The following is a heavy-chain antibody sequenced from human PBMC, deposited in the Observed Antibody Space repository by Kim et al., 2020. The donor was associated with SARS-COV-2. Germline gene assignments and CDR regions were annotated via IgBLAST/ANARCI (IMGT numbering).Heavy chain of an antibody. CDR3: ARDQGVYAVAGLNWFDP. D-gene: IGHD6-19*01. J-gene: IGHJ5*02. Sequence: SETLSLTCTVSGYSISSGYYWGWIRQPPGKGLEWIGSIYHSGSTYYNPSLKSRVTISVDTSKNQFSLKLSSVTAADTAVYYCARDQGVYAVAGLNWFDPWGQGTLVTVSS. CDR1: GYSISSGYY. CDR2: IYHSGST. V-gene: IGHV4-38-2*02.